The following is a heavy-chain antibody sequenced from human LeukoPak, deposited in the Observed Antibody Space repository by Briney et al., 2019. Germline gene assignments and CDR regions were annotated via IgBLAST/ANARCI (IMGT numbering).Heavy chain of an antibody. CDR1: GGTFSSYA. Sequence: ASVKVSCKASGGTFSSYAISWVRQAPGQGLEWMGRIIPILGIANYAQKFQGRVTITADKSTSTAYMELSSLRSEDTAVYYCAGSNSYGIQNPFDYWGQGPLVTVPS. V-gene: IGHV1-69*04. D-gene: IGHD5-18*01. CDR2: IIPILGIA. CDR3: AGSNSYGIQNPFDY. J-gene: IGHJ4*02.